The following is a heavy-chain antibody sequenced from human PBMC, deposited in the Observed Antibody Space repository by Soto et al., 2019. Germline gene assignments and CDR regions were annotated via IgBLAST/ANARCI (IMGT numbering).Heavy chain of an antibody. CDR1: GYTITGYY. D-gene: IGHD3-10*01. CDR2: INPNSGGT. V-gene: IGHV1-2*04. Sequence: GASVKVSCKASGYTITGYYMHWVRQAPGQGLEWMGWINPNSGGTNYAQKFQGWVTMTRDTSISTAYMELSRLRSDDTAVYYCARGITMVRGVTSDAFDIWGQGTMVTVSS. J-gene: IGHJ3*02. CDR3: ARGITMVRGVTSDAFDI.